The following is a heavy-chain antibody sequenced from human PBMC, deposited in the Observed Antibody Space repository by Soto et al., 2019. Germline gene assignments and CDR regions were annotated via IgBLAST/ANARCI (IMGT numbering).Heavy chain of an antibody. CDR1: GGSFSGYY. CDR3: ARGSWGPEDY. CDR2: INHSGST. J-gene: IGHJ4*02. Sequence: QVQLQQWGAGLLKPSETLSLTCAVYGGSFSGYYWSWIRQPPGKGLEWIGEINHSGSTNYNPSLKSRVTISVDTSKNQFSLQLSSVTAADTAVYYCARGSWGPEDYWGQGTLVTVSS. D-gene: IGHD3-16*01. V-gene: IGHV4-34*01.